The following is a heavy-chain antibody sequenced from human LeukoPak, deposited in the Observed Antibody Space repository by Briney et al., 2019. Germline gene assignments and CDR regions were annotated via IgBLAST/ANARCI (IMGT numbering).Heavy chain of an antibody. J-gene: IGHJ4*02. V-gene: IGHV5-51*01. CDR3: ARREGNYYDSSGYYYFDY. D-gene: IGHD3-22*01. Sequence: GESLKTSCKGSGYSFTSYWIGWVRQMPGKGLEWMGIIYPGDSDTRYSPSFQGQVTISADKSISTAYLQWSSLKASDTAMYYCARREGNYYDSSGYYYFDYWGQGTLVTVSS. CDR1: GYSFTSYW. CDR2: IYPGDSDT.